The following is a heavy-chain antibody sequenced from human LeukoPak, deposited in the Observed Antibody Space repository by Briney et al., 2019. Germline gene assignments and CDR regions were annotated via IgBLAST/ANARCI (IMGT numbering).Heavy chain of an antibody. V-gene: IGHV3-21*01. J-gene: IGHJ2*01. CDR1: GFTFSSYS. CDR2: IRSSSSNI. Sequence: GGSLRLSCAASGFTFSSYSMNWVRQAPGKGLEWVSSIRSSSSNIYYADSMKGRFTIYRDNAKNSLYLQMNSLRAEDTAVYYCARGYDWYFDLRGRGTLVTVSS. D-gene: IGHD1-14*01. CDR3: ARGYDWYFDL.